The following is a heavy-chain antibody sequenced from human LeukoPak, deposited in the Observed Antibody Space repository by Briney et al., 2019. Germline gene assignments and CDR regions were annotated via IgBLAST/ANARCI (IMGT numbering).Heavy chain of an antibody. CDR3: ATVSAFFYDSGSYYTFDY. CDR1: GGSISSSKW. V-gene: IGHV4-4*02. CDR2: IYHSGST. J-gene: IGHJ4*02. D-gene: IGHD3-10*01. Sequence: SGTLSLTCAVSGGSISSSKWWSWVRQPPGKGLEWIGEIYHSGSTNYNPSLKSRVTISVDKSKNQFSLKLSSVTAADTAVYYCATVSAFFYDSGSYYTFDYWGQGTLVTVSS.